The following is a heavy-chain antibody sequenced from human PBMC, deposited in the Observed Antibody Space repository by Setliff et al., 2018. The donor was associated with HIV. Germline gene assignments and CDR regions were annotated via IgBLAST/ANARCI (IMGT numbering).Heavy chain of an antibody. CDR2: VNTNNDKT. D-gene: IGHD6-19*01. CDR3: ARDRYTSGWPNWFDP. J-gene: IGHJ5*02. CDR1: GYTFTNFG. Sequence: ASVKVSCKASGYTFTNFGITWVRQVPGQGLEWMGWVNTNNDKTNYAQKFQGRVTMTTDRSTKTAYLDLGSLRPDDTAVYYCARDRYTSGWPNWFDPWGPGTLVTVSS. V-gene: IGHV1-18*01.